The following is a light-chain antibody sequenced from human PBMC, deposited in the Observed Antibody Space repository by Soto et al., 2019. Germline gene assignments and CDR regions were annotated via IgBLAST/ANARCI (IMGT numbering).Light chain of an antibody. J-gene: IGLJ1*01. Sequence: QSVLTQPASVSGSPGRSITISCTGTSSDVGSYNLVSWYQQHPGKAPKLMIYEGSKRPSGVSNRFSGSKSGNTASLTISGLQAEDEADYYCCSYAGSSTVFGTGTQLTVL. CDR2: EGS. V-gene: IGLV2-23*01. CDR3: CSYAGSSTV. CDR1: SSDVGSYNL.